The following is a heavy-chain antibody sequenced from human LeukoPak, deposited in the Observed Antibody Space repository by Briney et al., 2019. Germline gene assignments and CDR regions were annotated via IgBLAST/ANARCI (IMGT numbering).Heavy chain of an antibody. CDR3: ARGGLSYYFDY. CDR1: GFTFSSYS. CDR2: ISSSSSYI. J-gene: IGHJ4*02. V-gene: IGHV3-21*01. Sequence: GGSLRLSCAASGFTFSSYSMNWVRQAPGKGLEWVSSISSSSSYIYYADSVKGRFTISRDNAKNSLYLQMNSLRAEDTAVYYCARGGLSYYFDYWGQGTLVTVSS. D-gene: IGHD2/OR15-2a*01.